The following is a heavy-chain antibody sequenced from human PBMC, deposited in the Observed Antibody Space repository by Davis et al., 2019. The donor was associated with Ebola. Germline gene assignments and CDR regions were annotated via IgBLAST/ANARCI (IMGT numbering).Heavy chain of an antibody. CDR1: GFTFSGYG. CDR3: AKAYLYGADY. J-gene: IGHJ4*02. V-gene: IGHV3-30*02. CDR2: IRYDGSNK. Sequence: GESLKISCAASGFTFSGYGMHWVRQAPGKGLEWVAFIRYDGSNKYYADSVKGRFTISRDNSKNTLYLQMNSLRAEDTAVYYCAKAYLYGADYWGQGTLVTVSS. D-gene: IGHD3-16*01.